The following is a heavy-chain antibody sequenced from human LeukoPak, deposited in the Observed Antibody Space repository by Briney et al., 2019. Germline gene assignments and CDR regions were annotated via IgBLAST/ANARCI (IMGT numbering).Heavy chain of an antibody. CDR3: AKGSYYYDSSGN. D-gene: IGHD3-22*01. Sequence: QAGGSLRLSCAASGFTFSSYAMHWVRQAPGKGLEWVAVISYDGSNKYYADSVKGRFTISRDNSKNTLYLQMNSLRAEDTAVYYCAKGSYYYDSSGNWGQGTLVTVSS. CDR2: ISYDGSNK. J-gene: IGHJ4*02. CDR1: GFTFSSYA. V-gene: IGHV3-30-3*01.